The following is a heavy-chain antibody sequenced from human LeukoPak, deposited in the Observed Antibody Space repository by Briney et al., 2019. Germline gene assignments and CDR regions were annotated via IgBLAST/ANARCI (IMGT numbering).Heavy chain of an antibody. CDR3: ARLAPYYGTGII. V-gene: IGHV3-7*01. CDR2: IKDDGSEE. J-gene: IGHJ3*02. D-gene: IGHD3-10*01. CDR1: GFTFSPYW. Sequence: AGGSLRLSCAASGFTFSPYWMSWVRQAPGKGLEWAATIKDDGSEEYYVDSVEGRFTISRDNAKKSLYLQMGSLRAEDTAVYYCARLAPYYGTGIIWGQGTVVTVSS.